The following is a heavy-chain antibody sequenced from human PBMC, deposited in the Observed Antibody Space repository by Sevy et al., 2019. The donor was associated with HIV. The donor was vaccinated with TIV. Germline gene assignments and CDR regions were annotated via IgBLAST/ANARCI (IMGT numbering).Heavy chain of an antibody. CDR1: GGSISSSSYY. J-gene: IGHJ5*02. D-gene: IGHD6-19*01. CDR2: IYYSWST. V-gene: IGHV4-39*01. Sequence: SETLSLTCTVSGGSISSSSYYWGWIRQPPGKGLEWIGSIYYSWSTYYNPSLKSRVTISVDTSKNQFSLKLSSVTAADTAVYYCARRPLVGNSSGWFDPWGQGTLVTVSS. CDR3: ARRPLVGNSSGWFDP.